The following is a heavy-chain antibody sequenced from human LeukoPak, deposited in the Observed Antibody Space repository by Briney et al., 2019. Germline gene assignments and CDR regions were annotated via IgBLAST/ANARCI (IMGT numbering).Heavy chain of an antibody. D-gene: IGHD2-21*02. Sequence: ASVKVSCKASGYSFTGFYMPWVRQAPGQGLEWMGWINPNSGGTNYAQKFQGRVTMTRDTSISTAYMELSRLRSDDAAVYYGARGRGDVGGYIDVWGKGTTVTVSS. CDR1: GYSFTGFY. CDR2: INPNSGGT. CDR3: ARGRGDVGGYIDV. J-gene: IGHJ6*03. V-gene: IGHV1-2*02.